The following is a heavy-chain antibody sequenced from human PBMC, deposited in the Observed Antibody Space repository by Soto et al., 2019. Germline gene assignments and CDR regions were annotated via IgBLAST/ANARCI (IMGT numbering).Heavy chain of an antibody. D-gene: IGHD2-21*02. Sequence: TLSPTCTVSGGSISRGDYYWIWLRQPPGKGLEWIGYIYYSGSTYYNPSLKSRVTISVDTSKNQFSLKLSSVTAADTAVYYCARDRGAYCGGDCYSLGVTYYYYGMDVWGQGTTVTVSS. CDR2: IYYSGST. J-gene: IGHJ6*02. CDR1: GGSISRGDYY. V-gene: IGHV4-30-4*01. CDR3: ARDRGAYCGGDCYSLGVTYYYYGMDV.